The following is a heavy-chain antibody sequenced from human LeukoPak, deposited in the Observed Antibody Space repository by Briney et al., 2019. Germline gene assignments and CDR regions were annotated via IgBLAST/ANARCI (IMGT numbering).Heavy chain of an antibody. J-gene: IGHJ6*02. CDR1: GGSISSGSYY. Sequence: PSETLSLTCTVSGGSISSGSYYWSWIRQPAGKGLEWIGRIYTSGSTNYNPSLKSRVTISVDTSKNQFSPKLSSVTAADTAVYYCARYYYGMDVWGQGTTVTVSS. CDR2: IYTSGST. V-gene: IGHV4-61*02. CDR3: ARYYYGMDV.